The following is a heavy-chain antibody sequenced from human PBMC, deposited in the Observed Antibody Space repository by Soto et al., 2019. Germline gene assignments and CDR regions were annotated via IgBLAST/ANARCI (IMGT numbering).Heavy chain of an antibody. Sequence: GGSLRLSCAASGLTFESSVMTWARQAPGKGLEWVSTINDNGRATHYADSVKGRFTISGDNPKSTLYLQMSSLRVEDTAIYYCAREGFSSGKAGGFDIWGQGTVVTVSS. D-gene: IGHD6-19*01. CDR3: AREGFSSGKAGGFDI. CDR1: GLTFESSV. CDR2: INDNGRAT. V-gene: IGHV3-23*01. J-gene: IGHJ3*02.